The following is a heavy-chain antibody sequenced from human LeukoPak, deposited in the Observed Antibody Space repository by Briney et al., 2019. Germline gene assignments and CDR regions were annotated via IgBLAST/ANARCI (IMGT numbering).Heavy chain of an antibody. CDR2: ISYDGRNR. CDR1: GFTFSFFA. D-gene: IGHD3-10*01. CDR3: AREQARGHVGRTYYYASASDNYYYYGMDV. J-gene: IGHJ6*02. Sequence: PGGSLRLSCAASGFTFSFFAMHWVRQAPGQGLEWVAVISYDGRNRYYADSVKGRFTISRDNSKNTLYLQMNSLRVEDAAVYNCAREQARGHVGRTYYYASASDNYYYYGMDVWGQGTTVTVSS. V-gene: IGHV3-30*04.